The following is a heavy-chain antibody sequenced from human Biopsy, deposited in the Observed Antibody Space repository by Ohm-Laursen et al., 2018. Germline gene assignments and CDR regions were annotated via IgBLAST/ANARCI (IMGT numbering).Heavy chain of an antibody. CDR2: IYYSAMA. CDR1: GDSVTKYY. D-gene: IGHD4-23*01. Sequence: VTLSLTCTVSGDSVTKYYWSWIRQPPGKGLEWIGHIYYSAMANYNPSLQSRVPISVDTSRNQVSLRLSSLTAADTAVYYCARGSNDFGGLYFPRWGQGTLLTVSS. J-gene: IGHJ4*02. V-gene: IGHV4-59*02. CDR3: ARGSNDFGGLYFPR.